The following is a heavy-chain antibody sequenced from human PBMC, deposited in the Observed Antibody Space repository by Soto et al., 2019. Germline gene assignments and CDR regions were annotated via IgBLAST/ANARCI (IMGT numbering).Heavy chain of an antibody. CDR3: QTTGYSSGWYRDY. D-gene: IGHD6-19*01. CDR2: ISWNSGSI. J-gene: IGHJ4*02. CDR1: GFTFDDYA. Sequence: HPGGSLRLSCAASGFTFDDYAIHWVRQAPGKGLEWVPGISWNSGSIGYADSVKGRFTISRDNAKNSLYLQMNSLRAEDTALYYCQTTGYSSGWYRDYWGQGTLVTVSS. V-gene: IGHV3-9*01.